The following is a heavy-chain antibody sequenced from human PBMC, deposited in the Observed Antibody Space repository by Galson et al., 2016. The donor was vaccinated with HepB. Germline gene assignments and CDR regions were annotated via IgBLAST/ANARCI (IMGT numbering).Heavy chain of an antibody. CDR2: MHYSGRT. Sequence: TLSLTCGVSGDSISSGGYSWSWIRQPPGKGLEWIGYMHYSGRTYYNPSLKNRVTISVDRSKNHFSLNLTSVAAAGTAVYYCARVRQWLLDAFDFWGQGTMVTVSS. V-gene: IGHV4-30-2*01. CDR3: ARVRQWLLDAFDF. J-gene: IGHJ3*01. CDR1: GDSISSGGYS. D-gene: IGHD6-19*01.